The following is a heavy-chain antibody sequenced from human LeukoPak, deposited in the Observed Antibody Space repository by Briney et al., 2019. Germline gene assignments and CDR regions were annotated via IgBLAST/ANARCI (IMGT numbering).Heavy chain of an antibody. V-gene: IGHV3-74*01. D-gene: IGHD6-19*01. CDR3: ARDLFFSDAGYSSGWRAEYFHH. CDR1: GFTFSSHW. J-gene: IGHJ1*01. Sequence: GGSLRLSCAASGFTFSSHWMHWVRQAPGKGLGWVSRINGSGSSTSYADSVKGRFTVSRDNAKNTLNRQMNSLRDEDTAVYYCARDLFFSDAGYSSGWRAEYFHHWGQGTLVTVSS. CDR2: INGSGSST.